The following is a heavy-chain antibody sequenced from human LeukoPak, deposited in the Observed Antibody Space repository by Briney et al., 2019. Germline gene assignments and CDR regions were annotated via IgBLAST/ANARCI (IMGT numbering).Heavy chain of an antibody. Sequence: ASVKVSCKASGYTFTNYAMNWVRQAPGQGLEWMGWINTNTGDPTYAQGFTGRFVFSLDTSVSTAYLQISSLKAEDTAVYYCAIKATRVYDSSGYYPWVDYWGQGTLVTVSS. CDR2: INTNTGDP. D-gene: IGHD3-22*01. CDR3: AIKATRVYDSSGYYPWVDY. V-gene: IGHV7-4-1*02. J-gene: IGHJ4*02. CDR1: GYTFTNYA.